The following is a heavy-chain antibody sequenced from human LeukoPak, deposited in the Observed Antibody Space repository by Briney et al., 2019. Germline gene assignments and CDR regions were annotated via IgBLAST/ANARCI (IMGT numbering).Heavy chain of an antibody. CDR2: ISSSSSTI. CDR3: ARVDYSIYLLIYYYYYMDV. CDR1: GFTFSSYS. D-gene: IGHD4-11*01. J-gene: IGHJ6*03. Sequence: GGSLRLSSAASGFTFSSYSMNWVRQAPGKGLEWVSYISSSSSTIYYADSVKGRFTISRDNAKNSLYLQMNSLRAEDTAVYYCARVDYSIYLLIYYYYYMDVWGKGTTVTVSS. V-gene: IGHV3-48*01.